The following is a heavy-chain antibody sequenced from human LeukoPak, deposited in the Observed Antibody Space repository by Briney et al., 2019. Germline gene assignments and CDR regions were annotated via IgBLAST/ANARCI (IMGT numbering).Heavy chain of an antibody. CDR1: GGSISSGDYY. D-gene: IGHD2-21*02. CDR3: ARDLVTAPYNWFDP. J-gene: IGHJ5*02. CDR2: IYTSGST. Sequence: SETLSLTCTVSGGSISSGDYYWSWIRQPAGKGLEWIGRIYTSGSTNYNPSLESRVTVSIDTSKNQFSLKLSSVTAADTAVYYFARDLVTAPYNWFDPWGQGTLVTVSS. V-gene: IGHV4-61*02.